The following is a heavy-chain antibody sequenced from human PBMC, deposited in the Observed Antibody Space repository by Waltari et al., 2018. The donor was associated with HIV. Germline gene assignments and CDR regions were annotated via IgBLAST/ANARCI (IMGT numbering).Heavy chain of an antibody. CDR3: AREAVTTNYYFDN. J-gene: IGHJ4*02. Sequence: VQLVESGGGVVQPGRSLRLSCTGSGFTFNNYILHWVRQAPGKGLEWIALISYDGSDKDYADSLRGRFTISRDNSKNTLFLQMDSLRIEDTALYSCAREAVTTNYYFDNWGQGTLVTVSS. CDR2: ISYDGSDK. V-gene: IGHV3-30*04. D-gene: IGHD1-1*01. CDR1: GFTFNNYI.